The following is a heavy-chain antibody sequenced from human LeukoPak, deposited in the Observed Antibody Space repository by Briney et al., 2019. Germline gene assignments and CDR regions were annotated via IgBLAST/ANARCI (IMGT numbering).Heavy chain of an antibody. CDR1: GGSISGSY. J-gene: IGHJ4*02. CDR2: MYNSGST. CDR3: ARLMPSVAALYFDY. Sequence: KPSETLSLTCTVSGGSISGSYWSWIRQPPGKGLEWIAYMYNSGSTNYDPSLKSRVTISIDTSKNQFSLKLSSVTAADTAVYYCARLMPSVAALYFDYWGQGTLVTVSS. V-gene: IGHV4-59*08. D-gene: IGHD6-19*01.